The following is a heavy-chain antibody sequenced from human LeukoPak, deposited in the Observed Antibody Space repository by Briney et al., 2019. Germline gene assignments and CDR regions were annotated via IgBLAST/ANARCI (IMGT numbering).Heavy chain of an antibody. D-gene: IGHD5-12*01. CDR3: ARTGDSGYDIYYFDY. CDR1: GGTFRSYT. Sequence: SSVKVSCKASGGTFRSYTISWVRQAPGQGLEWMGRIIPILGIENYAQKFQGRVTITADKSTSTAYMELSSLRSEDTAVYYCARTGDSGYDIYYFDYWGQGTLVTVSS. J-gene: IGHJ4*02. V-gene: IGHV1-69*02. CDR2: IIPILGIE.